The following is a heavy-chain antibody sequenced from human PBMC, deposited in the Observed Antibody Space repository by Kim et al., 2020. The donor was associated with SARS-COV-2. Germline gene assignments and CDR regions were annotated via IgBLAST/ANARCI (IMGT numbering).Heavy chain of an antibody. Sequence: SETLSLTCAVYGGSFSGYYWSWIRQPPGKGLEWIGEINHSGSTNYNPSLKSRVTISVDTSKNQFSLKLSSVTAADTAVYYCARDPGYRSGSVWGQGTLVTVSS. J-gene: IGHJ4*02. V-gene: IGHV4-34*01. CDR2: INHSGST. D-gene: IGHD1-26*01. CDR1: GGSFSGYY. CDR3: ARDPGYRSGSV.